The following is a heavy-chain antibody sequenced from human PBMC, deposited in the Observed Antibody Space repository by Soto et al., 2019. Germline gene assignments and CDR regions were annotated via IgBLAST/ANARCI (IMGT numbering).Heavy chain of an antibody. V-gene: IGHV3-23*01. Sequence: EVQLLESGGGLVQPGGSLRLSCAASGFTFSSYAMSWVRQAPGKGLEWVSAISGSGGSTYYADSAKGRFTISRDNSKNTLYLQMNSLRAEDTAVYYCAKDLNGSGRTLDYWGQGTLVTVSS. CDR2: ISGSGGST. D-gene: IGHD3-10*01. CDR3: AKDLNGSGRTLDY. J-gene: IGHJ4*02. CDR1: GFTFSSYA.